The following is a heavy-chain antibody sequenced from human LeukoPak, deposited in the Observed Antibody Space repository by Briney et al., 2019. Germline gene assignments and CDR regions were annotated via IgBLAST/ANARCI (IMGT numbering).Heavy chain of an antibody. J-gene: IGHJ3*02. V-gene: IGHV4-4*07. D-gene: IGHD5-18*01. CDR2: VYTSGST. CDR1: GGSISSYY. CDR3: ARGSGYSYGNAFDI. Sequence: SETLSLTCTVSGGSISSYYWSWIRQTAGKGLEWIGRVYTSGSTHYNPSLMSRVTMSLDTSKNQFSLNLSSVTAADTAVYYCARGSGYSYGNAFDIWGQGTMVTVSS.